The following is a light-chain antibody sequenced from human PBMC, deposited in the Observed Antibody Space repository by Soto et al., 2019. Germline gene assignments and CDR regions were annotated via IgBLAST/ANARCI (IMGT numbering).Light chain of an antibody. V-gene: IGLV2-8*01. Sequence: SVLTQPPSASGSPGQSVTISCTGSSSDVGGYNYVSWYQQHPGKAPKLMIYEVSKRPSGVPDRLTGSKSGNTASLTVSGLQAEDEADYYCSSYGGSNTMVLGGGTKLTVL. CDR3: SSYGGSNTMV. J-gene: IGLJ2*01. CDR2: EVS. CDR1: SSDVGGYNY.